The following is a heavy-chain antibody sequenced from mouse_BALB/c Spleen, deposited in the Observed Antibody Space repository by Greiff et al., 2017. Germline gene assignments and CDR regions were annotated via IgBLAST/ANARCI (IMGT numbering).Heavy chain of an antibody. CDR2: INPNNGGT. CDR1: GYTFTDYN. Sequence: VQLKQSGPELVKPGASVKIPCKASGYTFTDYNMDWVKQSHGKSLEWIGDINPNNGGTIYNQKFKGKATLTVDKSSSTAYMELRSLTSEDTAVYYCARRTTATRDYFDYWGQGTTLTVSS. V-gene: IGHV1-18*01. CDR3: ARRTTATRDYFDY. D-gene: IGHD1-2*01. J-gene: IGHJ2*01.